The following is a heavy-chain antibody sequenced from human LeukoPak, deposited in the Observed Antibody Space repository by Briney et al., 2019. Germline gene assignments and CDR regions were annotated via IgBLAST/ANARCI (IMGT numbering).Heavy chain of an antibody. Sequence: GGSLRLSCAASRFTFSSYSMNWVRQAPGKGLEWVSYISTTSSTIYYADSVKGRFTISRDNAKNSLYLQMNSLRAEDTAVYYCAREGYYYGSGSPYCSDRWGQGTLVTVSS. J-gene: IGHJ5*02. CDR3: AREGYYYGSGSPYCSDR. D-gene: IGHD3-10*01. CDR2: ISTTSSTI. V-gene: IGHV3-48*01. CDR1: RFTFSSYS.